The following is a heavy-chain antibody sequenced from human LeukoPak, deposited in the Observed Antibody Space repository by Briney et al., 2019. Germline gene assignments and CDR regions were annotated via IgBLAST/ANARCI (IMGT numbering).Heavy chain of an antibody. CDR3: SRMTMTSPLMGGMDV. J-gene: IGHJ6*02. V-gene: IGHV3-73*01. CDR1: GFTFSGSA. D-gene: IGHD1-26*01. Sequence: GGSLRLSCAASGFTFSGSAIHWVRQASGRGLEWVGRIRTKPNNYATAYGASVKGRFTISRDDSKNTAYLHMNSLTTEDTAIYYSSRMTMTSPLMGGMDVCAQGPTVPVSS. CDR2: IRTKPNNYAT.